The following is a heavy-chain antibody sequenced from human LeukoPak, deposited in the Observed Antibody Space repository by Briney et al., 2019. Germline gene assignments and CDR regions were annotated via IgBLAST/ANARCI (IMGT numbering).Heavy chain of an antibody. Sequence: ASVKVSCKASGYTFTSYGISWVRQAPGQGLEWMGWISTYSGNTNYAQQLRGRVTMTSDTSTSTVYMELRSLRSDDTAVYYCARGYCRSTSCHEPPLYGMDVWGQGTTVTVS. D-gene: IGHD2-2*01. CDR3: ARGYCRSTSCHEPPLYGMDV. V-gene: IGHV1-18*01. J-gene: IGHJ6*02. CDR1: GYTFTSYG. CDR2: ISTYSGNT.